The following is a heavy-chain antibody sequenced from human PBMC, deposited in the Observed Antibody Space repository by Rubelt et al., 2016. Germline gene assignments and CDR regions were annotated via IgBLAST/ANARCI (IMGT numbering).Heavy chain of an antibody. V-gene: IGHV4-59*01. CDR2: IYYTGST. Sequence: QVQLQESGPGLVKPSETLSLTCTVSGGSLSSYYWRWIRQPPGKGLEWIGYIYYTGSTNYIPSLESRDTISVDTSKKQFSLKLNSVTAADTAVYYCACRIGYYGVDVWGQGTTVTVSS. J-gene: IGHJ6*02. D-gene: IGHD2-15*01. CDR3: ACRIGYYGVDV. CDR1: GGSLSSYY.